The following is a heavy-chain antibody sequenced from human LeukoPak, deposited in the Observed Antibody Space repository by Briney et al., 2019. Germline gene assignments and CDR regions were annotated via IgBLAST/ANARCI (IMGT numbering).Heavy chain of an antibody. CDR2: ITGSGSNT. J-gene: IGHJ4*02. D-gene: IGHD1/OR15-1a*01. V-gene: IGHV3-23*01. CDR1: GFSFSSFA. Sequence: AGGSLRLPCTASGFSFSSFAMSWVRQAPGKGLEWVSAITGSGSNTYYAGSVKGRFTISRDNSKNTLYLQMNSMRADDTAVYYCARRTALEQYFDYWGQGTLVTVSS. CDR3: ARRTALEQYFDY.